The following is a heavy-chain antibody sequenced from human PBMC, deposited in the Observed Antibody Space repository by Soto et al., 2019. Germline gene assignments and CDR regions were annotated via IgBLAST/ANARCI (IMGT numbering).Heavy chain of an antibody. D-gene: IGHD3-22*01. J-gene: IGHJ4*02. V-gene: IGHV4-59*01. Sequence: SDTLSLTCTVYGGSISRYYWSWIRQPPGKGLEWIGYIYYSGSTNYNPSLKSRVTISVDTSKNQFSLKLSSVTAADTAVYYCASDLWDGHYDDSGQGTLDSVSS. CDR3: ASDLWDGHYDD. CDR2: IYYSGST. CDR1: GGSISRYY.